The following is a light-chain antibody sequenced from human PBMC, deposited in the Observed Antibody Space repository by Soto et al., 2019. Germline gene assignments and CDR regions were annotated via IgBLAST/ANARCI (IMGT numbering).Light chain of an antibody. J-gene: IGKJ5*01. CDR1: QSVSNNY. Sequence: EIVLTQSPDTLSLSPGERATLSCRASQSVSNNYLAWYQQKPGQAPRLLIYGASNRATGIPARFSGSGSGTDFTLTISSLEPEDFAVYYCQQRSNWPPITFGQGTRLEIK. CDR2: GAS. CDR3: QQRSNWPPIT. V-gene: IGKV3-11*01.